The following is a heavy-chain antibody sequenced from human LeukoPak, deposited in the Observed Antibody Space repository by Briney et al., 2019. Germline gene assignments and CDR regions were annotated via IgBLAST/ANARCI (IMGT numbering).Heavy chain of an antibody. CDR3: ARGSRWLQFGY. J-gene: IGHJ4*02. V-gene: IGHV4-34*01. CDR2: INHSGST. Sequence: PSETLSLTCAVYGGSFSGYYWSWIRQPPGKGLEWIGEINHSGSTNYNPSLKSRVTISVDTSKNQFSLKLSSVTAADTAVYYCARGSRWLQFGYWGQGILVTVSS. D-gene: IGHD3-10*01. CDR1: GGSFSGYY.